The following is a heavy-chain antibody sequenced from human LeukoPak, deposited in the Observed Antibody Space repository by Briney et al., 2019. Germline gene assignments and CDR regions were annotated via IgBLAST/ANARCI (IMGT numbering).Heavy chain of an antibody. V-gene: IGHV3-15*01. CDR3: TTEVSLDKEA. CDR2: TKSNTDGGTT. J-gene: IGHJ4*02. CDR1: GFTVSNAW. Sequence: GRFLRLSYAASGFTVSNAWMSWVRQAPRNGLELGGRTKSNTDGGTTDYAAPENSRFTISRDVSKNLLCLQMNSLRTEDTAVYYCTTEVSLDKEAWGQGTLVTVSS. D-gene: IGHD3-22*01.